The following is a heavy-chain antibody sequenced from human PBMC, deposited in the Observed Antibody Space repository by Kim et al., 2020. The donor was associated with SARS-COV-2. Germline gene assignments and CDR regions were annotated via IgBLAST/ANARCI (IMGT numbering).Heavy chain of an antibody. J-gene: IGHJ2*01. CDR1: GGSISSYY. Sequence: SETLSLTCTVSGGSISSYYWSWIRQPPGKGLEWIGYIYYSGSTNYNPSLKSRVTISVDTSKNQFSLKLSSVTAADTAVYYCARGVTIFGVVIPTGYFDLWGRGTLVTVSS. D-gene: IGHD3-3*01. CDR3: ARGVTIFGVVIPTGYFDL. CDR2: IYYSGST. V-gene: IGHV4-59*01.